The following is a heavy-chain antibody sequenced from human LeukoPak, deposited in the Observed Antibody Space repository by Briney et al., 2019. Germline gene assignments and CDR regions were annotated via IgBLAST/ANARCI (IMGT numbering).Heavy chain of an antibody. J-gene: IGHJ5*01. CDR2: INPAGNYG. V-gene: IGHV3-74*01. CDR3: VRDWDHFDFDS. CDR1: GFTFSNYW. D-gene: IGHD1-26*01. Sequence: GGSLRLSCAASGFTFSNYWIHWVRQAPGKGLVWVSRINPAGNYGNYADSVKGRFTISRDNAKNTVYLQMNSLRAEDTALFYCVRDWDHFDFDSWGQGTLVTVSS.